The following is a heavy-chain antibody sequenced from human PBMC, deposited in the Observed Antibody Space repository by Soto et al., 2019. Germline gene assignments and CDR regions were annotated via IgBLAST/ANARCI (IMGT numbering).Heavy chain of an antibody. V-gene: IGHV1-3*01. D-gene: IGHD1-26*01. Sequence: QVQLVQSGAEVKKPGASVKVSCKASGYTFTNYAMNWVRQAPGQRLEWMGWINAGNGNTKYSQKFQGRVTITRETSASTAYMELSSLRSEDTAVYYCARGGSLYWYFDLWGRGTLVTVSS. J-gene: IGHJ2*01. CDR1: GYTFTNYA. CDR2: INAGNGNT. CDR3: ARGGSLYWYFDL.